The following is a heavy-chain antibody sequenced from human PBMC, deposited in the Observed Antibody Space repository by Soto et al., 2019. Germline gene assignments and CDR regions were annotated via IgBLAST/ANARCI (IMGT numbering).Heavy chain of an antibody. V-gene: IGHV3-33*01. Sequence: QVQLVESGGGVVQPGRSLRLSCAASGFTFSSYGMHWVRQAPGKGLEWVAVIWYDGSNKYYADSVKGRFTISRDNSKNTLYLQMNSLRAEDTAVYYCARDPIWPRYYYYYYYMDVWGKGTTVTVSS. CDR2: IWYDGSNK. CDR3: ARDPIWPRYYYYYYYMDV. J-gene: IGHJ6*03. CDR1: GFTFSSYG. D-gene: IGHD3-9*01.